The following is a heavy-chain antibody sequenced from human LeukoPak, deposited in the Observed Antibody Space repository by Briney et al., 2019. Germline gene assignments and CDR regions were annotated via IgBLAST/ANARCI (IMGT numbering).Heavy chain of an antibody. V-gene: IGHV3-48*01. CDR2: ISSSSDTI. D-gene: IGHD1-14*01. CDR3: ARGLLVVGSKKGNPGNY. J-gene: IGHJ4*02. CDR1: GFTFSDYN. Sequence: GGSLRLSCVASGFTFSDYNMNWVRQAPGKGLEWISYISSSSDTISYADSVKGRFTISRDTARNSLYLQMNSLRAEDTAVYFCARGLLVVGSKKGNPGNYWGPGTLVAVSS.